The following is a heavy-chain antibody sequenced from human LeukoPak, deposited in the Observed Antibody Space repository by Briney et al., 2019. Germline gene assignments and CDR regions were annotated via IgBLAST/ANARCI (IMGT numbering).Heavy chain of an antibody. CDR2: IYYSGST. CDR3: ARAGTTVTTACDY. CDR1: GGSISSGGYY. Sequence: ASETLSLTCTVSGGSISSGGYYWSWIRQHPGKGLEWIGYIYYSGSTYYNPSLKSRVTISVDTSKNQFSLKLSSVTAADTAVYYCARAGTTVTTACDYWGQGTLVTVSS. J-gene: IGHJ4*02. D-gene: IGHD4-17*01. V-gene: IGHV4-31*03.